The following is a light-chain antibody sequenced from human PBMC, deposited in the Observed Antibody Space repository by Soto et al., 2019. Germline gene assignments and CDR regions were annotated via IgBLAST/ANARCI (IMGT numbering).Light chain of an antibody. Sequence: ESVLTQSPCTLSLSPGERATLSFRASESVSSSYLAWYQQKPGQAPRLLIYDASSRATGIPDRFSGSGSGTDFTLTVSRLEPEDFALYYCQQYGSSPLTFGGGTKVDIK. V-gene: IGKV3-20*01. CDR1: ESVSSSY. J-gene: IGKJ4*01. CDR3: QQYGSSPLT. CDR2: DAS.